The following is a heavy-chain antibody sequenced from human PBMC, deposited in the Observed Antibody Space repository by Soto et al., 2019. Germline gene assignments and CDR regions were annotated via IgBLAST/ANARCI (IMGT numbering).Heavy chain of an antibody. CDR1: GYSLSSYG. V-gene: IGHV3-33*01. J-gene: IGHJ2*01. Sequence: QVQLVESGGGVVQPGGSLRLSCAVSGYSLSSYGMHWIRQAPGKGLEWVAVIWYDGSKEYYADSVKGRFTISMDVSKNTVFLQVNSLRAEDTGVYFCARGLSGGRDWYFDLWGRGTLVTVSS. D-gene: IGHD1-26*01. CDR2: IWYDGSKE. CDR3: ARGLSGGRDWYFDL.